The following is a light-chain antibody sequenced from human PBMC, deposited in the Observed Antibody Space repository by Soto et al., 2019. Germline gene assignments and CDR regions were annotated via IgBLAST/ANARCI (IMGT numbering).Light chain of an antibody. V-gene: IGLV2-14*01. J-gene: IGLJ3*02. CDR2: EVS. CDR3: ISYTSSSTWV. Sequence: QSALTQPASVSGSPGQSITISCTGTSSDVVGYNYVSWYQQHPGKAPKLMIYEVSNRPSGVSDRFSGSRSGNTASLTISGLQAEDESDYYCISYTSSSTWVFGGGTKLTVL. CDR1: SSDVVGYNY.